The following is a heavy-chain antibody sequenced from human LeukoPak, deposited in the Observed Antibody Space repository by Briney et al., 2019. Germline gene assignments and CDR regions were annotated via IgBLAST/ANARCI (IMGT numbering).Heavy chain of an antibody. D-gene: IGHD2-15*01. CDR2: INPSVGST. CDR1: GYTFTSYS. CDR3: ARDVMVAAYYFDS. Sequence: GASVKLSCKASGYTFTSYSMHWVRQAPGQGLEWMGIINPSVGSTSYAQKFQGRVTMTRDTSTSTVYMELSSLRSDDTAVYYCARDVMVAAYYFDSWGQGTLVTVSS. J-gene: IGHJ4*02. V-gene: IGHV1-46*01.